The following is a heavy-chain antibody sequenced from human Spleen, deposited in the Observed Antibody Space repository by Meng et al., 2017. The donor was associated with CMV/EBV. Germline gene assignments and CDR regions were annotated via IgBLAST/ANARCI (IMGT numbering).Heavy chain of an antibody. V-gene: IGHV4-30-4*08. CDR2: IYNSGNT. D-gene: IGHD6-19*01. J-gene: IGHJ4*02. Sequence: WVRQAPGKGLEWIGYIYNSGNTYYNPSLKSRVTMSVDTSKNQFSLKLTSVTAADTAVYYCARVPYRSGPYYFDYWGQGTLVTVSS. CDR3: ARVPYRSGPYYFDY.